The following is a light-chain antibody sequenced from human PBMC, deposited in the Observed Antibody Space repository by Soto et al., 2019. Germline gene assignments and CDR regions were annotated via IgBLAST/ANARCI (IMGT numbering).Light chain of an antibody. CDR3: QQYNSIGWT. J-gene: IGKJ1*01. V-gene: IGKV1-5*01. CDR1: QSISSW. Sequence: DIQMTQSPSTLSASVGDRVTITCRASQSISSWLAWYQQKPGKAPKLLIYDASSLESGAPSRFSGSGSGTEFTLTISSLQPDDFATYYCQQYNSIGWTFGQGTKVDIK. CDR2: DAS.